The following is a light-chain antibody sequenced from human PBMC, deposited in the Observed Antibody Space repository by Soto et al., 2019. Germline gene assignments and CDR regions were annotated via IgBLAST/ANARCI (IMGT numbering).Light chain of an antibody. CDR1: SSDVGGYNF. V-gene: IGLV2-8*01. CDR3: SSYAGSNNV. CDR2: EVT. Sequence: QSVLTQPPSASGSPGQSVTISCTGTSSDVGGYNFVSWYQQYPGKAPKLMIYEVTKRPSGVPDRFSGSKPGNTASLTVSGLQAEDEADYYCSSYAGSNNVFGTGTKVTVL. J-gene: IGLJ1*01.